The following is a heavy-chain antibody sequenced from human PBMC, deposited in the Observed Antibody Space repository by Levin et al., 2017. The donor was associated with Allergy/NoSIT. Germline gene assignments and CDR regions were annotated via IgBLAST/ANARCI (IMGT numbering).Heavy chain of an antibody. D-gene: IGHD4-17*01. V-gene: IGHV3-23*01. CDR1: GFTFSNYA. J-gene: IGHJ4*02. CDR3: AKIARITTSDHGDYGGD. CDR2: ISSTGAHT. Sequence: SGGSLRLSSAASGFTFSNYAMSWVRQAPGKGLEWVSTISSTGAHTYYADSVKGRFTISRDNSRNTLYLQMHGLGAEDTAIYYSAKIARITTSDHGDYGGDWGQGTLVTVSS.